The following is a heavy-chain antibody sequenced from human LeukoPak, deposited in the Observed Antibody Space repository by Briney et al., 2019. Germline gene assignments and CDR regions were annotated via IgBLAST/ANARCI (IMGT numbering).Heavy chain of an antibody. J-gene: IGHJ5*02. Sequence: ASVTVSCKASGYTFTDYYMHWVRQAPGQGLEWMGWINPNSGGTNYAQKFQGRVTMTRDTSISTAYMELSRLRSDDTAVYYCARGISSWQLMGVWFDPWGQGTLVTVSS. D-gene: IGHD6-13*01. V-gene: IGHV1-2*02. CDR2: INPNSGGT. CDR3: ARGISSWQLMGVWFDP. CDR1: GYTFTDYY.